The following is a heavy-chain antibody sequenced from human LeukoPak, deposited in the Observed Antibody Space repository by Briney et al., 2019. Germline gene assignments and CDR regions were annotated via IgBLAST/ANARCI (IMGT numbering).Heavy chain of an antibody. CDR2: INPNSGGT. Sequence: ASVKVSCKASGYTFTSYGISWVRQAPGQGLEWMGWINPNSGGTNYAQKFQGRVTMTRDTSISTAYMELSRLRSDDTAVYYCARGYCSSTSCYYYYYMDVWGKGTTVTVSS. CDR3: ARGYCSSTSCYYYYYMDV. D-gene: IGHD2-2*01. J-gene: IGHJ6*03. V-gene: IGHV1-2*02. CDR1: GYTFTSYG.